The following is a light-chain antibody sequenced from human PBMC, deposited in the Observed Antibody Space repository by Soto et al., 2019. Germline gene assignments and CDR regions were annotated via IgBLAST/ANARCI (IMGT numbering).Light chain of an antibody. CDR1: QSVSSSY. J-gene: IGKJ1*01. CDR3: QQYGSTPRT. CDR2: DAS. Sequence: TGLTQSAGTLSLSTGDRATLSCRASQSVSSSYLAWYQQKPGQAPRLLIYDASRRATGIPDRFSGSGSRTDFTLTISRLEPEDFAVYYCQQYGSTPRTFGQGTKVDIK. V-gene: IGKV3-20*01.